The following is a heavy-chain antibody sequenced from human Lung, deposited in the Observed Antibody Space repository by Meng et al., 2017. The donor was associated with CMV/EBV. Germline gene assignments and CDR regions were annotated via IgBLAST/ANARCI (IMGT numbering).Heavy chain of an antibody. J-gene: IGHJ3*02. CDR2: INSKIGDA. Sequence: ASVXVSXKASGYTFTGYYLHWVRQAPGQGLEWMGGINSKIGDANYTQKLQGRVTVTRDTSISTAYMELKRLTYDDTAVYFCARKVFRASDAFDIWGQGTMVT. CDR1: GYTFTGYY. CDR3: ARKVFRASDAFDI. V-gene: IGHV1-2*02.